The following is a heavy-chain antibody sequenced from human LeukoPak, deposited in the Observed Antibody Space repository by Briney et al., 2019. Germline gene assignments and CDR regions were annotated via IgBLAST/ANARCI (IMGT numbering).Heavy chain of an antibody. CDR3: AKDTLLLLY. V-gene: IGHV3-23*01. J-gene: IGHJ4*02. Sequence: PGGSLRLSCAASGFTFSRYAMSWVRQAPGKGLEWVSAISGSGGDTYYADSVKGRFTISRDNAKSTLYLQMNSLRAEDTALYYCAKDTLLLLYWGQGTLVTVSS. D-gene: IGHD2-21*01. CDR1: GFTFSRYA. CDR2: ISGSGGDT.